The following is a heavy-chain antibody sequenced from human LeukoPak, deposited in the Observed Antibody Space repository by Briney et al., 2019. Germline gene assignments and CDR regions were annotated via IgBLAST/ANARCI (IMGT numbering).Heavy chain of an antibody. CDR3: AAAGTSCCDY. Sequence: SETLSLTCADYGGSFSGYYWSWIRQPPGKGLEWIGEINHSGSTNYNPSLKSRVTISVDTSKNQFSLKLSSVTAADTAVYYCAAAGTSCCDYWGQGTLVTVSS. CDR2: INHSGST. CDR1: GGSFSGYY. D-gene: IGHD2-2*01. V-gene: IGHV4-34*01. J-gene: IGHJ4*02.